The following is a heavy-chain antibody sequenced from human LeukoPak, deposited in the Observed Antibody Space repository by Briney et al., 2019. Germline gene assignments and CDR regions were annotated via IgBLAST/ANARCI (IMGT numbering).Heavy chain of an antibody. CDR2: ISRDSGTI. CDR3: AREDYYDSSAYPSRGFDY. CDR1: GFIFSSYS. V-gene: IGHV3-48*01. D-gene: IGHD3-22*01. J-gene: IGHJ4*02. Sequence: GGSLRLSCAASGFIFSSYSMNWVRQAPGKGLEWVSYISRDSGTIYEADSVKGRFTISRDNARNPLFLQMNSLRAEDTATYYCAREDYYDSSAYPSRGFDYWGQGTLVTVSS.